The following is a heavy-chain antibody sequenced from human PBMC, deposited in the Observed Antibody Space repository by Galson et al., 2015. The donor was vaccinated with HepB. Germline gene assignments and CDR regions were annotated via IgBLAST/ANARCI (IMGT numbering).Heavy chain of an antibody. Sequence: SLRLSCAASGFTFSSYSMNWVRQGPGKGLEWVSHIISSSSTIYYADSVKGRFTISRDNAKNSLYLQVNSLRAEDTAVYFCARSRDGYNVFDYWGQGTLVTVSS. CDR2: IISSSSTI. V-gene: IGHV3-48*01. J-gene: IGHJ4*02. CDR1: GFTFSSYS. CDR3: ARSRDGYNVFDY. D-gene: IGHD5-24*01.